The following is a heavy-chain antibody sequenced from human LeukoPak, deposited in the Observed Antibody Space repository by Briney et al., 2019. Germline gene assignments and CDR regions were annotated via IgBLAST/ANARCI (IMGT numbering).Heavy chain of an antibody. D-gene: IGHD4-11*01. CDR1: GFTVSSSY. Sequence: GGSLTLSCAASGFTVSSSYMSWVRQAPGKGLEWVSVIFSGGATYYADSVKGRFTVSRDSSKNTLFLHMNNLRAEDTAVYYCAREGLTTLIEYYYYYMDVWGSGTTVTVSS. CDR3: AREGLTTLIEYYYYYMDV. V-gene: IGHV3-53*01. J-gene: IGHJ6*03. CDR2: IFSGGAT.